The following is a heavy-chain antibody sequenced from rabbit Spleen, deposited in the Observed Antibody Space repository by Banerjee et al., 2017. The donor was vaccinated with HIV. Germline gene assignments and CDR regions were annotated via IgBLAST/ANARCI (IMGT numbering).Heavy chain of an antibody. CDR3: ARDGDDDMGDFDL. D-gene: IGHD2-1*01. CDR1: GFSFSDRDV. CDR2: INASTGKP. V-gene: IGHV1S45*01. J-gene: IGHJ4*01. Sequence: QEQLVESGGGLVQPEGSLTLTCKASGFSFSDRDVMCWVRQAPGKGLEWIACINASTGKPVYATWAKGRFTFSKTSSTTVTLQMTSLTAADTATYFCARDGDDDMGDFDLWGQGTLVTVS.